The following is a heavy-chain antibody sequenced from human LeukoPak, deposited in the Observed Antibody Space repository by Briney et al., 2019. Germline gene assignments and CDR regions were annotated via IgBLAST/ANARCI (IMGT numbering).Heavy chain of an antibody. V-gene: IGHV3-48*03. CDR1: GFTFKNYD. J-gene: IGHJ3*02. Sequence: GGSLRLSCASSGFTFKNYDINWIRQAPGKELKWVSYISSSGDPIYYADSVRGRFTISRDNAKNSLYLQMDSLRVDDTAVYYCAREGTTIDAFEIWGQGTLVTVS. D-gene: IGHD1-14*01. CDR2: ISSSGDPI. CDR3: AREGTTIDAFEI.